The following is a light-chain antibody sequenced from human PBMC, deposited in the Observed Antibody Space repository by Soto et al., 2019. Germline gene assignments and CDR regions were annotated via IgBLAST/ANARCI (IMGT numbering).Light chain of an antibody. Sequence: ETVMTQSPATLSVSPGEGATLSCRASQSVSSNLAWYQQKPGQAPRLLIYGASTRATGIPARFSGSGSGTEFTLTISGLQSEDFAVYYCRQYNNWPPHTFGQGTKLEIK. CDR3: RQYNNWPPHT. CDR1: QSVSSN. J-gene: IGKJ2*01. CDR2: GAS. V-gene: IGKV3-15*01.